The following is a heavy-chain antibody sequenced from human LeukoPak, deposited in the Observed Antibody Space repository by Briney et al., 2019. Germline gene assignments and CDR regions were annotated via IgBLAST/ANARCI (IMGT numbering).Heavy chain of an antibody. CDR2: ISWNSGSI. CDR3: AKGRSNRSLNWFDP. D-gene: IGHD4-11*01. J-gene: IGHJ5*02. CDR1: GFTFDYYA. V-gene: IGHV3-9*01. Sequence: GGSLRLSCAASGFTFDYYAMHWVRQAPGKGLEWVSGISWNSGSIGYADSVKGRFTISRDNAKNSLYLQMNSLRAEDTALYYCAKGRSNRSLNWFDPWGQGTLVTVSS.